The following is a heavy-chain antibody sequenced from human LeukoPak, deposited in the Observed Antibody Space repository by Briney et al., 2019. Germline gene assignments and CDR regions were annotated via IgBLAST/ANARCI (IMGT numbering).Heavy chain of an antibody. CDR3: AREFEGSASGAGY. CDR2: MSVSSGLI. CDR1: GFTFSRYS. D-gene: IGHD3-16*01. J-gene: IGHJ4*02. V-gene: IGHV3-21*01. Sequence: GGSLRLSCAASGFTFSRYSMNWVRQAPGKGLEWVSSMSVSSGLIYYADSVKGRFTGSRDNAKNSLYLQMNTLRADDTAVYYCAREFEGSASGAGYWGRGTLVTVSS.